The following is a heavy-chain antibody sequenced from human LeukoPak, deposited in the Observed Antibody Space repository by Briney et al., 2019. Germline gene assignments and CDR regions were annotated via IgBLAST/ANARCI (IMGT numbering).Heavy chain of an antibody. V-gene: IGHV4-34*01. D-gene: IGHD3-16*01. CDR3: ARKPNSEYYFDY. CDR2: INHSGST. CDR1: GGSFSGYY. J-gene: IGHJ4*02. Sequence: SETLSLTCAVYGGSFSGYYWSWIRQPPGKGLEWIGEINHSGSTNYNPSLKSRVTMSVDTSKNQFSLKLSSVTAVDTAVYYCARKPNSEYYFDYWGQGTLVTVSS.